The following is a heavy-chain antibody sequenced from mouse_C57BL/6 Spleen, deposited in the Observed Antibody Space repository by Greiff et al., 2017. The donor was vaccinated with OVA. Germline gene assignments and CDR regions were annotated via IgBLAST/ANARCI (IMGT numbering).Heavy chain of an antibody. CDR2: IDPSDSYT. D-gene: IGHD1-1*01. J-gene: IGHJ4*01. CDR3: ARFMTTVVAKNYAMDY. CDR1: GYTFTSYW. V-gene: IGHV1-69*01. Sequence: VQLQQPGAELVMPGASVKLSCKASGYTFTSYWMHWVKQRPGQGLEWIGEIDPSDSYTNYNQKFKGKSTLTVDKSSSTAYMQRSSLTSEDSAVYYCARFMTTVVAKNYAMDYWGQGTSVTVSS.